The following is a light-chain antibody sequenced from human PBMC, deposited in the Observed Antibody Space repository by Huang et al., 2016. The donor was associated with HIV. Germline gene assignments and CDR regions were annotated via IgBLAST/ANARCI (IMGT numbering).Light chain of an antibody. V-gene: IGKV1-39*01. CDR2: ASS. CDR3: QQSYSSLT. CDR1: QSISSY. J-gene: IGKJ4*01. Sequence: DIQMTPSPSSLSSSVGDRVTITCRASQSISSYLNWEQQKPGKAPKLLIYASSSRQRGVPSRFSGSGSGTDFTLTISSLQPEDFATYYCQQSYSSLTFGGGTKVEIK.